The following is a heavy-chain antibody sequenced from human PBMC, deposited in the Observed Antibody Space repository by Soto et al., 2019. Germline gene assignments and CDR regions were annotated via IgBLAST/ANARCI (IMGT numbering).Heavy chain of an antibody. CDR1: GDSVSSSSAA. D-gene: IGHD6-19*01. J-gene: IGHJ6*02. Sequence: SQTLSLTCAIAGDSVSSSSAAWNWIRQSPSRGLEWLGRTYYRSKWYNDYAVSVKSRITINPDTSKNQFSLQLNSVTPEDTAVYYCARGVTSGGAVAGNYYYYGMDVWGQGTTVTVSS. CDR2: TYYRSKWYN. CDR3: ARGVTSGGAVAGNYYYYGMDV. V-gene: IGHV6-1*01.